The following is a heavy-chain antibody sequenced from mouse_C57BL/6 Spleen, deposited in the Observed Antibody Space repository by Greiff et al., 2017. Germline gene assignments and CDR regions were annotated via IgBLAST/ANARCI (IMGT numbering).Heavy chain of an antibody. CDR1: GYTFTDYE. CDR2: IDPETGGT. D-gene: IGHD2-4*01. V-gene: IGHV1-15*01. J-gene: IGHJ3*01. CDR3: TRDDYDPFAY. Sequence: LVESGAELVRPGASVTLSCTASGYTFTDYEMHWVQQTPVHGLEWIGAIDPETGGTAYNQKFKGKAILTADKSSSTAYMELRSLTSEDSAVYYCTRDDYDPFAYWGQGTLVTVSA.